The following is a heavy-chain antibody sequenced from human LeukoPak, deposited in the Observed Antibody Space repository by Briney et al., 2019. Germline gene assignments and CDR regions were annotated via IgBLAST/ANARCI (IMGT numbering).Heavy chain of an antibody. V-gene: IGHV4-39*01. J-gene: IGHJ6*02. D-gene: IGHD3-10*01. CDR1: GASISSSSYY. CDR2: IYYGGST. Sequence: SETLSLTCTVSGASISSSSYYWGWIRQTPGKGLEWIGTIYYGGSTYYNPSLKSRVTISVDTSKNQFSLKLSSVTAADMAVYYCASGDLYGSGSYYYYYGMDVWGQGTTVTVSS. CDR3: ASGDLYGSGSYYYYYGMDV.